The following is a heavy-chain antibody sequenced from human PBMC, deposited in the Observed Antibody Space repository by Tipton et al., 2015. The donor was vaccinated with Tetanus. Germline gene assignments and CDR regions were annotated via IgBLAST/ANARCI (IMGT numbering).Heavy chain of an antibody. CDR2: IDYFGTT. CDR1: GGSISTYH. V-gene: IGHV4-59*01. CDR3: ARGDGYHYYYHMDV. Sequence: LRLSCTVSGGSISTYHWNWIRQFPGKGLEWIGYIDYFGTTKYNPSLKSRVAMSVDTSKNQLSLKLSSVTSADTAVYYCARGDGYHYYYHMDVWGRGTTVTVSS. D-gene: IGHD1-26*01. J-gene: IGHJ6*04.